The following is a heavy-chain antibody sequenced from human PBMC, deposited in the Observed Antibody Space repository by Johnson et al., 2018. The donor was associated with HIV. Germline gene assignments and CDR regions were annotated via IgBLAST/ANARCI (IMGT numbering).Heavy chain of an antibody. CDR2: ISSSGSTI. Sequence: VQLVESGGGVVQPGGSLRLSCAASGFTFSSYAMNWVRQAPGKGLEWVSYISSSGSTIYYADSVKGRFTISRDNAKNSLYLQMNSLRAEDTAVYYCARDITPHKEGDAFDIWGQGTMVTVSS. J-gene: IGHJ3*02. CDR3: ARDITPHKEGDAFDI. CDR1: GFTFSSYA. D-gene: IGHD1-14*01. V-gene: IGHV3-48*04.